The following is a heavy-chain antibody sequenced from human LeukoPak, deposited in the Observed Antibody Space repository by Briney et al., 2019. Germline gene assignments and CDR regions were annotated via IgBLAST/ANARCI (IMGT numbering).Heavy chain of an antibody. CDR3: ARDPRDSSGYYGYFQH. CDR2: IKQDGSEK. V-gene: IGHV3-7*01. J-gene: IGHJ1*01. D-gene: IGHD3-22*01. CDR1: GFTFSSYW. Sequence: AGGSLRLSCAASGFTFSSYWMSWVRQAPGKGLEWVANIKQDGSEKYYVDSVKGRFTISRDNAKNSLYLQMNSLRAEDTAVYYCARDPRDSSGYYGYFQHWGQGTLVTVSS.